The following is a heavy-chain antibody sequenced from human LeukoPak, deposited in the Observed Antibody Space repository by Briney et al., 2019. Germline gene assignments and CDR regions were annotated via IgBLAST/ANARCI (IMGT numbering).Heavy chain of an antibody. J-gene: IGHJ4*02. D-gene: IGHD2-2*01. CDR3: AKEECNSTSCWYFDY. CDR2: ISGRGGTT. V-gene: IGHV3-23*01. Sequence: GRPLRLSCTASGFTFSYYGMHWGRQAPGKGLDLVSAISGRGGTTYYADSVKGRFTISRDNSKNTLYLQVNSLSAEDTAVYYCAKEECNSTSCWYFDYWGQGTLVTVSS. CDR1: GFTFSYYG.